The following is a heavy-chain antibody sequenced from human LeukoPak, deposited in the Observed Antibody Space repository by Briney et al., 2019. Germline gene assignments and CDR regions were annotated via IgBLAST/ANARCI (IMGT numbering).Heavy chain of an antibody. Sequence: PGGSLRLSCAASGFTFSSYSMNWVRQAPGKGLEWVSSISSSSSYIYYADSVKGRFTISRDSAKNSLYLQMNSLRAEDTAVYYCARALEYYGSGSYVDIWGQGTLVTVSS. J-gene: IGHJ4*02. CDR3: ARALEYYGSGSYVDI. CDR1: GFTFSSYS. D-gene: IGHD3-10*01. CDR2: ISSSSSYI. V-gene: IGHV3-21*01.